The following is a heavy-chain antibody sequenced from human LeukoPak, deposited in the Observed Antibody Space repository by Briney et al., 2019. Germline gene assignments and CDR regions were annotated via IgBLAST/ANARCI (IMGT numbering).Heavy chain of an antibody. D-gene: IGHD6-19*01. Sequence: SETLSLTCTVSGGSISSYYWSWIRQPPGKGLEWIGYIYDSGSTNYNPSLKSRVTISVDTSKNQFSLKLSSVTAADTAVYYCAKGHRYSSGWYWSHWFDPWGQGTLVTVSS. CDR2: IYDSGST. V-gene: IGHV4-59*01. J-gene: IGHJ5*02. CDR1: GGSISSYY. CDR3: AKGHRYSSGWYWSHWFDP.